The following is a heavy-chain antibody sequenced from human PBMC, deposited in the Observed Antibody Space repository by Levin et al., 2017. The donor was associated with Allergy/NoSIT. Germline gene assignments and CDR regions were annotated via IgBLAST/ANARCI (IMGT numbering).Heavy chain of an antibody. CDR2: ISSSSSTI. J-gene: IGHJ6*02. CDR3: ARDVVWDIVLVPAAFQTYYYYYGMDV. V-gene: IGHV3-48*04. CDR1: GFTFSSYS. Sequence: GGSLRLSCAASGFTFSSYSMNWVRQAPGKGLEWVSYISSSSSTIYYADSVKGRFTISRDNAKNSLYLQMNSLRAEDTAVYYCARDVVWDIVLVPAAFQTYYYYYGMDVWGQGTTVTVSS. D-gene: IGHD2-2*01.